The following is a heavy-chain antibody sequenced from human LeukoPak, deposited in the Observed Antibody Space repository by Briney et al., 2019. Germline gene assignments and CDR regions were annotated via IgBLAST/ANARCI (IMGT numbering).Heavy chain of an antibody. J-gene: IGHJ4*02. Sequence: KPGESLKISCTGPGYSFTTYWIAWVRQMPGKGLEWMGIIYPGDSDTRYSPSFQGQVTISADKSISTAYLQWSSLKASDTAMYYCAGTQYSSSWSRFDFWGQGTLVTVSS. D-gene: IGHD6-13*01. CDR3: AGTQYSSSWSRFDF. CDR2: IYPGDSDT. CDR1: GYSFTTYW. V-gene: IGHV5-51*03.